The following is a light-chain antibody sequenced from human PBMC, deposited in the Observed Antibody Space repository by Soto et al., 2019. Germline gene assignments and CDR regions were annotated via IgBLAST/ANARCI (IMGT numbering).Light chain of an antibody. CDR2: DAS. CDR3: QQRSDWPWT. Sequence: EFVLTQSPGTLSLSPGEGATLSCRASQTVRNNYLAWYQQKPGQAPRLLIYDASSRATGIPDRFSGGGSGTDFTLTISRLEPEDFAVYYCQQRSDWPWTFGQGTKVDIK. J-gene: IGKJ1*01. CDR1: QTVRNNY. V-gene: IGKV3D-20*02.